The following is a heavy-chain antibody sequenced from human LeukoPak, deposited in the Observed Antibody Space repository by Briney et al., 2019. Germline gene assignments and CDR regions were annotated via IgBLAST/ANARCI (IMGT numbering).Heavy chain of an antibody. CDR2: INHSGST. CDR3: ARQWLVSPLFDY. Sequence: PSETLSLTCAVYGGSFSGYYWSWIRQPPGKGLEWIGEINHSGSTNYNPSLRSRVTVSVHTSKNQLSLKLSSVTAAGTAVYYCARQWLVSPLFDYWGQGTLVTVSS. J-gene: IGHJ4*02. D-gene: IGHD6-19*01. CDR1: GGSFSGYY. V-gene: IGHV4-34*01.